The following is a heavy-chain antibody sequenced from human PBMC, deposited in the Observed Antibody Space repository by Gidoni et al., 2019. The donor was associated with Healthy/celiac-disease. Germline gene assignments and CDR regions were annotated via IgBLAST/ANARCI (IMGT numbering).Heavy chain of an antibody. CDR2: ISSSSSYI. Sequence: EVQLVESGGGLVKPGGSMRLSCAASGFTFSSYSMNWVRQAPGKGLEWVSSISSSSSYIYYPDSVKGRFTISRDNAKNSLYLQMNSLRAEDTAVYYCARGYYYDSSGYYLDYWGQGTLVTVSS. CDR3: ARGYYYDSSGYYLDY. V-gene: IGHV3-21*01. J-gene: IGHJ4*02. D-gene: IGHD3-22*01. CDR1: GFTFSSYS.